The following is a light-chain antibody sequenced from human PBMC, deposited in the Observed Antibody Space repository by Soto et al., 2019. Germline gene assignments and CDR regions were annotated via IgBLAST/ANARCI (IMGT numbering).Light chain of an antibody. Sequence: ELVLTQSPCPLSLYPGESATLSCRASQSVSSNLAWYQQKPGQAPRLLIYGASTRATGIPARFSGSGSGTEFTLTISSLQSEDFAVYYCQQYNNWPPWTFGQRAKVDI. CDR2: GAS. V-gene: IGKV3-15*01. CDR1: QSVSSN. J-gene: IGKJ1*01. CDR3: QQYNNWPPWT.